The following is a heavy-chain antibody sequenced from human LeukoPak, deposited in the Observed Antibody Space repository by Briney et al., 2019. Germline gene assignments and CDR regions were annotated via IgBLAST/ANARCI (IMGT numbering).Heavy chain of an antibody. V-gene: IGHV1-18*04. CDR3: AREVAGTLDHWFDP. CDR1: GYTFTSYG. J-gene: IGHJ5*02. D-gene: IGHD6-19*01. CDR2: ISAYNGNT. Sequence: ASVKVSCKASGYTFTSYGISWVRQAPGQGLEWMGWISAYNGNTNYAQKLRGRVTMTTDTSTSTAYMELRSLRSDDTAVYYCAREVAGTLDHWFDPWGQGTLVTVSS.